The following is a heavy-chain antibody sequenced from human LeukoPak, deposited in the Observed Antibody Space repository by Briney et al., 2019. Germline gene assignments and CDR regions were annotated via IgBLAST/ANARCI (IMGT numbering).Heavy chain of an antibody. CDR3: ARVRDGYNYGPYGLNYYYYYMDV. CDR2: ISSSGSTI. CDR1: GFTFSSYE. V-gene: IGHV3-48*03. Sequence: GGSLRLSCAASGFTFSSYEMNWVRQAPGKGLEWVSYISSSGSTIYYADSVKGRFTISRDNSKNTLYLQMNSLRAEDTAVYYCARVRDGYNYGPYGLNYYYYYMDVWGKGTTVTISS. J-gene: IGHJ6*03. D-gene: IGHD5-24*01.